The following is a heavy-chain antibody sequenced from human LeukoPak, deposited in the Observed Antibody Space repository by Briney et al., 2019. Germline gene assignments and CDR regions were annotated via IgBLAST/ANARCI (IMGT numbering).Heavy chain of an antibody. Sequence: PETLSLTCTVSGGSISSYYWSWIRQPPGKGLEWIGYIYYSGSTNYNPSLKSRVTISVDTSKNQFSLKLSSVTAADTAVYYCARDSSLLGWFDPWGQGTLVTVSS. V-gene: IGHV4-59*01. J-gene: IGHJ5*02. CDR1: GGSISSYY. CDR2: IYYSGST. D-gene: IGHD3-16*01. CDR3: ARDSSLLGWFDP.